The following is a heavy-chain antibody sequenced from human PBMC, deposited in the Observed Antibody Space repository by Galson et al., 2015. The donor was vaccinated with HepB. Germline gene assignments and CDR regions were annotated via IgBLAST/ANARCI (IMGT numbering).Heavy chain of an antibody. CDR2: IYLDDSDT. D-gene: IGHD4-17*01. J-gene: IGHJ4*02. CDR1: GYTFTNHW. Sequence: QSGAEVKKPGESLKISCKGSGYTFTNHWIGWVRQMPGKGLEWMGIIYLDDSDTRYSPSFQGQVTISADKSISTAYLQWSSLKASDTAMYYCARHDYGDYLPPDYWGQGTLVTVSS. V-gene: IGHV5-51*01. CDR3: ARHDYGDYLPPDY.